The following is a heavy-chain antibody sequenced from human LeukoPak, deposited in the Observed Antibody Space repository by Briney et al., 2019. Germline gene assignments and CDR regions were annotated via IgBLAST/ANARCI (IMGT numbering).Heavy chain of an antibody. CDR2: IYYSGTT. CDR3: ARLTYVSGHIDP. Sequence: PSETLSLTCIVSGGSVTTSNSYWGWIRQPPGRGLEWIGIIYYSGTTYYTPSLKSRVTISVDTSKNHFSLKLSSVTAADTAVYYCARLTYVSGHIDPWGQGTLVTVSS. V-gene: IGHV4-39*02. J-gene: IGHJ5*02. D-gene: IGHD3-10*01. CDR1: GGSVTTSNSY.